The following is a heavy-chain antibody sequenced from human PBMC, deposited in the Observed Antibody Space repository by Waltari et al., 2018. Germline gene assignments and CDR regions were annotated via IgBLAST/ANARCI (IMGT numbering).Heavy chain of an antibody. CDR2: KNLDGDVK. D-gene: IGHD3-22*01. CDR3: ARGQGYLIDY. Sequence: EVQLVESGGALVQPGGSLRLSCAASGFSLSSYWMNWVRQAPGKGLAWVAIKNLDGDVKHYVDSGKVRFTISRDNIKNSLYRQMNSLRAEDTAVYYCARGQGYLIDYWGQGTLVTVSS. J-gene: IGHJ4*02. CDR1: GFSLSSYW. V-gene: IGHV3-7*01.